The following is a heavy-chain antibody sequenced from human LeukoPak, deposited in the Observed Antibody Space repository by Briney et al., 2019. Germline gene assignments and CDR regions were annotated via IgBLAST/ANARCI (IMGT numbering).Heavy chain of an antibody. V-gene: IGHV3-7*01. J-gene: IGHJ5*02. CDR3: ARDLVDYDFWSGPS. CDR1: GFTFSSYW. D-gene: IGHD3-3*01. CDR2: IKQDGSEK. Sequence: GGSLRLSCAASGFTFSSYWMSWVRQAPGKGLEWVANIKQDGSEKYYVDSVKGRFTISRDNVKNSLYLQMNSLRAVDTAVYYCARDLVDYDFWSGPSWGQGTLVTVSS.